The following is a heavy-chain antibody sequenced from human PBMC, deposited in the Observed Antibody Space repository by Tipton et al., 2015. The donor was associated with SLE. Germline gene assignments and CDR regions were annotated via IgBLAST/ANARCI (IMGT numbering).Heavy chain of an antibody. CDR3: VKDNSSCRNTRAFDL. D-gene: IGHD2/OR15-2a*01. J-gene: IGHJ4*02. CDR1: GFKFDDYT. Sequence: SLRLSCEASGFKFDDYTMFWVRQAPGKGLEWVAGIWHDGHDTFYEESLKGRFVISRDNSKNRLELQMNSLRDEDTAVYYCVKDNSSCRNTRAFDLWGQGTLVTVSS. V-gene: IGHV3-33*06. CDR2: IWHDGHDT.